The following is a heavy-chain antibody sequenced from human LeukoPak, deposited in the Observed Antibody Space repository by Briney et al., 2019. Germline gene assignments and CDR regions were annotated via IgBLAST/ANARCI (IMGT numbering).Heavy chain of an antibody. CDR3: ARAPSPGWFDP. V-gene: IGHV4-31*03. J-gene: IGHJ5*02. CDR2: IYYSGST. Sequence: PSETLSLTCTVSGGSISSGGYCWSWIRQHQGMSLAWIGYIYYSGSTYYNPSLNSRVTISVDTSKNQFSLKLSSVTAADTAVYYCARAPSPGWFDPWGQGTLVTVSS. CDR1: GGSISSGGYC.